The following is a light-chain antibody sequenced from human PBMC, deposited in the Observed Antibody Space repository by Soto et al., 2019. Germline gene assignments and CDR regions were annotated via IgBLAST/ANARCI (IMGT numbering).Light chain of an antibody. CDR1: QSVSTS. J-gene: IGKJ4*01. CDR3: QQRSDWLT. V-gene: IGKV3-11*01. CDR2: GAS. Sequence: EIVLTQSPATLSLSPGEGATLSCRASQSVSTSLAWYQQKPGQAPRLLIYGASRRAAGIPGRFSGSGSGTDFTLTISSLEPDDFALYYCQQRSDWLTFGGGTKVEIK.